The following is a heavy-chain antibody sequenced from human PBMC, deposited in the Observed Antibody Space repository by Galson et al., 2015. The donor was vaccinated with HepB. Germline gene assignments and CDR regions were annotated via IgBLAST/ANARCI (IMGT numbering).Heavy chain of an antibody. Sequence: SVTVSCKASGGTFSSYATSWVRQAPGQGLEWMGGIIPIFGTANYAQKFQGRVTITADESTSTAYMELSSLRSEDTAVYYCASPSYYRDPRFLEWFGFDVWGQGTTVTVSS. D-gene: IGHD3-3*01. V-gene: IGHV1-69*13. CDR3: ASPSYYRDPRFLEWFGFDV. J-gene: IGHJ6*02. CDR2: IIPIFGTA. CDR1: GGTFSSYA.